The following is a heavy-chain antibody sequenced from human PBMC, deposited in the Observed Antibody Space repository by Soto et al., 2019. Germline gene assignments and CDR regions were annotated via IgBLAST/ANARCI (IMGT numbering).Heavy chain of an antibody. CDR2: MNPNSGNT. CDR3: ARGGVATSPINYYYYMDV. V-gene: IGHV1-8*01. CDR1: GYTFTSYD. J-gene: IGHJ6*03. Sequence: ASVKVSCKASGYTFTSYDINWVRQATGQGLEWMGWMNPNSGNTGYAQKFQGRVTMTRNTSISTAYMELSSLRSEDTAVYYCARGGVATSPINYYYYMDVWGKGTTVTVSS. D-gene: IGHD5-12*01.